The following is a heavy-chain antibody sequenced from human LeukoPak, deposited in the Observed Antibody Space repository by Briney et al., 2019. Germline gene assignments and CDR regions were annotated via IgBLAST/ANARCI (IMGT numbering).Heavy chain of an antibody. CDR2: INHSGST. CDR1: GGSFSGYY. J-gene: IGHJ4*02. V-gene: IGHV4-34*01. Sequence: SETLPLTCAVYGGSFSGYYWSWIRQPPGKGLEWIGEINHSGSTNYNPSLKSRVTISVDTSKNQFSLKLSSVTAADTAVYYCARGSSGWYRPFDYWGQGTLVTVSS. D-gene: IGHD6-19*01. CDR3: ARGSSGWYRPFDY.